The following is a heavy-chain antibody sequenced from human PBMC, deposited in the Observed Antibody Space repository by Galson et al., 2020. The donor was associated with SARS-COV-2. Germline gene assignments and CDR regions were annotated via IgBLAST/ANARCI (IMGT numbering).Heavy chain of an antibody. D-gene: IGHD4-17*01. CDR3: ANPRTYGGSLYGMDV. V-gene: IGHV1-69*13. CDR1: GGTFSSYA. CDR2: IIPIFGTA. J-gene: IGHJ6*02. Sequence: SVKVSCKVSGGTFSSYAISWVRQAPGQGLEWMGGIIPIFGTANYAQKFQGRVTITADESTSTAYMELSSLRSEDTAVYYCANPRTYGGSLYGMDVWGQGTTVTVSS.